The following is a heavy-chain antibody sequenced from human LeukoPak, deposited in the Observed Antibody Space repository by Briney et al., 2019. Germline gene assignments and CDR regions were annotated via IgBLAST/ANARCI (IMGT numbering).Heavy chain of an antibody. Sequence: GGSLRLSCAASGMTFSKHWMHWVRQAPGKGLVWVSLIKTDGRTTIYADSVKGRFTISRDNAKNSLYLQMNSLRAEDTAVYYCARVGDGAFDIWGQGTMVTVSS. CDR2: IKTDGRTT. CDR1: GMTFSKHW. V-gene: IGHV3-74*01. CDR3: ARVGDGAFDI. J-gene: IGHJ3*02. D-gene: IGHD5-24*01.